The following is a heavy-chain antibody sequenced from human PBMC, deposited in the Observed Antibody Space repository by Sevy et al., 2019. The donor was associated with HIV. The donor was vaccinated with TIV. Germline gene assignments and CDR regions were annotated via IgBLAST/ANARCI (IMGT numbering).Heavy chain of an antibody. J-gene: IGHJ6*02. CDR2: ISAYNGNT. V-gene: IGHV1-18*01. CDR1: GYTFTSYG. D-gene: IGHD6-13*01. Sequence: ASVKVSCKASGYTFTSYGISWVRQAPGQGLEWMGWISAYNGNTNYAQKLQGRVTMTTDTSTSTAYMELRSLRSDDTAVYYCARRGIGSVPYYYYGIDVWGQGTTVTVSS. CDR3: ARRGIGSVPYYYYGIDV.